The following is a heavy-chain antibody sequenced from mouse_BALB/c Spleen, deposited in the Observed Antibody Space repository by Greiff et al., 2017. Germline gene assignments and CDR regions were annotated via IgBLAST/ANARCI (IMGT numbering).Heavy chain of an antibody. J-gene: IGHJ3*01. CDR1: GYTFTSYW. D-gene: IGHD2-1*01. CDR3: TRSVYYAFAY. V-gene: IGHV1-69*02. CDR2: IYPSDSYT. Sequence: QVQLQQPGAELVRPGASVKLSCKASGYTFTSYWINWVKQRPGQGLEWIGNIYPSDSYTNYNQKFKDKATLTVDKSSSTAYMQLSSPTSEDSAVYYCTRSVYYAFAYWGQGTLVTVSA.